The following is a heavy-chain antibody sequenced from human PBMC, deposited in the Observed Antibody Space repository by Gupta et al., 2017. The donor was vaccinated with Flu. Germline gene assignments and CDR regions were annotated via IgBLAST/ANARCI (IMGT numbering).Heavy chain of an antibody. V-gene: IGHV1-18*01. Sequence: QVQLVQSGAEVKKPGASAKVSCKASGYTFTSYGISWVRQAPGQGLEWMGWISAYNGNTNYAQKLQGRVTMTTDTSTSTAYMELRSLRSDDTAVYYCARDPRVDTATNWFDPWGQGTLVTGSS. CDR3: ARDPRVDTATNWFDP. CDR1: GYTFTSYG. D-gene: IGHD5-18*01. CDR2: ISAYNGNT. J-gene: IGHJ5*02.